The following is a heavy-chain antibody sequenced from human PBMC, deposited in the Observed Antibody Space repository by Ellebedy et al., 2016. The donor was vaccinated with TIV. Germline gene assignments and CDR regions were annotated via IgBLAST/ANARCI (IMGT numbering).Heavy chain of an antibody. CDR3: ARGEWGHDYGGKA. V-gene: IGHV4-30-4*01. Sequence: SETLSLXCTVSGGSISSGDYYWSWIRQPPGKGLEWIGYIYYSGSTYYNPSLKSRVTISVDTSKNQFSLKLSSVTAADTAVYYCARGEWGHDYGGKAWGQGTLVTVSS. D-gene: IGHD4-23*01. J-gene: IGHJ4*02. CDR2: IYYSGST. CDR1: GGSISSGDYY.